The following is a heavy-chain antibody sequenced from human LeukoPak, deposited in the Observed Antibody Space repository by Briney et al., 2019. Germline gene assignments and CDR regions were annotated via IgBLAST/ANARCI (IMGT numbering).Heavy chain of an antibody. CDR3: ARDSSGWYGGYFDL. CDR2: INSDGSST. Sequence: GGSLRLSCAASGFTFSSYWMHWVRQAPGKGLVWVSGINSDGSSTSYADSVKGRFTISRDNAKNTLYLQMNSLRAEDTAVYYCARDSSGWYGGYFDLWGRGTLVTVSS. V-gene: IGHV3-74*01. CDR1: GFTFSSYW. J-gene: IGHJ2*01. D-gene: IGHD6-19*01.